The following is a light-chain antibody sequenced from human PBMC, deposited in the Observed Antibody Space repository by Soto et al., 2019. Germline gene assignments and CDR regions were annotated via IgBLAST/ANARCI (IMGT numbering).Light chain of an antibody. CDR1: SNNIGSYDY. CDR2: NVS. CDR3: SSYTPSNTRQMV. J-gene: IGLJ1*01. V-gene: IGLV2-14*03. Sequence: QSVLIQPPSVSGSPGQSVTISCTGTSNNIGSYDYVSWYQHHPGTVPKPMTYNVSNRPSGISNRFSGSKSDNTASLTISGLQPEDEADYYCSSYTPSNTRQMVFATGTRANVL.